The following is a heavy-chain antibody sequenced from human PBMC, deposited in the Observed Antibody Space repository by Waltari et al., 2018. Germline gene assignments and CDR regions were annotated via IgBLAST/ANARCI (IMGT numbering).Heavy chain of an antibody. CDR3: ARALDGSDAFDI. CDR2: INPNSGGT. Sequence: QVQLVQSGAEVKKPGASVTVSCKASGYTFTGYYLPWVRQAPGQGLEWMGWINPNSGGTNYAQKFQGRGTMTRDTSISTAYMELSRLRSDDTAVYYCARALDGSDAFDIWGQGTMVTVSS. J-gene: IGHJ3*02. V-gene: IGHV1-2*02. CDR1: GYTFTGYY.